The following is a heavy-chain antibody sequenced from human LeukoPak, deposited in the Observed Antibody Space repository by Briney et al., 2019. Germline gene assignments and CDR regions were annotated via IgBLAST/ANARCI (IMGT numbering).Heavy chain of an antibody. J-gene: IGHJ4*02. V-gene: IGHV3-74*01. Sequence: QPGGSLRLSCAASGFPFSNYWMHWVRQAPGKGLVWVSRMNSDGSSTSYADSVKARFTISRDNAKNPLYLQMNSLGAEDAAVYYCAPVSRSSGRGYFDYWGPGTLVTVSS. CDR1: GFPFSNYW. CDR2: MNSDGSST. CDR3: APVSRSSGRGYFDY. D-gene: IGHD6-19*01.